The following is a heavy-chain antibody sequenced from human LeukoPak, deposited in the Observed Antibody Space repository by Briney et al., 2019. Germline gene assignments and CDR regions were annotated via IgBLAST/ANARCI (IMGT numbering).Heavy chain of an antibody. CDR3: ARDIVMVVGSFYYGMDS. CDR2: ISAYNGNT. Sequence: GASVKVSCKASDYTFASFGVSWVRQAPGQGLEWMGWISAYNGNTNYAQNLQHRVTLTTDTSTSTAYMELRSLRSDDTAVYYCARDIVMVVGSFYYGMDSWGQGTTVTVSS. CDR1: DYTFASFG. D-gene: IGHD2-21*01. V-gene: IGHV1-18*01. J-gene: IGHJ6*02.